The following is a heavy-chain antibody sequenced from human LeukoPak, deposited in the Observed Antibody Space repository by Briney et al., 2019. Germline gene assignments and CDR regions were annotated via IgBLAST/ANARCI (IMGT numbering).Heavy chain of an antibody. CDR1: GGSISSGSYY. V-gene: IGHV4-61*02. D-gene: IGHD2-15*01. CDR3: ARAVKGLFCSGGSCYPQPNEYYFDY. J-gene: IGHJ4*02. CDR2: IYTSGST. Sequence: SETLSLTCTVSGGSISSGSYYWSWIRQPAGKGLEWIGRIYTSGSTNYNPSLKSRVTISVDTSKNQFSLKLSSVTAADTAVYYCARAVKGLFCSGGSCYPQPNEYYFDYWGQGTLVTVSS.